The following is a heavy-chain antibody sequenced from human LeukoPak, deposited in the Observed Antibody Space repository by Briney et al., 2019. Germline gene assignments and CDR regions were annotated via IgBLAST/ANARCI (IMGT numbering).Heavy chain of an antibody. CDR3: ARAEASSMVSYYYYMDV. J-gene: IGHJ6*03. Sequence: PSETLSLTCTVSGGSISSSSYYWGWNRQPPGKGLEWIGSIYYSGSTYYNPSLKSRVTISVDTSKNQFSLKLSSVTAADTAVYYCARAEASSMVSYYYYMDVWGKGTTVTVSS. CDR1: GGSISSSSYY. D-gene: IGHD3-10*01. V-gene: IGHV4-39*01. CDR2: IYYSGST.